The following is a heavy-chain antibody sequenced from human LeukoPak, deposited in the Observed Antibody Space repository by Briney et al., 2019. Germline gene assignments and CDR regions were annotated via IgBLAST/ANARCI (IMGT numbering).Heavy chain of an antibody. CDR3: ARGLLYTESFSRNWFDA. J-gene: IGHJ5*02. CDR2: MNPNSGNT. V-gene: IGHV1-8*01. CDR1: GYTFTSYD. D-gene: IGHD1-26*01. Sequence: ASVKVSCKASGYTFTSYDINWVRQATGQGLEWMGWMNPNSGNTGYAQKFQGRVTMTRNTSISTAYMELSSLRSEDTAVYYCARGLLYTESFSRNWFDAWGQGILVIVSS.